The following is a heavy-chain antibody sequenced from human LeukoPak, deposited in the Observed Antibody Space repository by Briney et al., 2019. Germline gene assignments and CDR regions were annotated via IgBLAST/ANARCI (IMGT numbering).Heavy chain of an antibody. CDR1: GFTVSINS. CDR2: IYSGGNT. V-gene: IGHV3-53*01. J-gene: IGHJ4*02. CDR3: ARRAGEYSHPYDY. Sequence: GGSLRLSCTVSGFTVSINSMSWVRQAPGKGLEWVSFIYSGGNTHYSDSVKGRFTISRDNSKYTLYLQMNSLRAEDTAVYYCARRAGEYSHPYDYWGQGTLVTVSS. D-gene: IGHD2/OR15-2a*01.